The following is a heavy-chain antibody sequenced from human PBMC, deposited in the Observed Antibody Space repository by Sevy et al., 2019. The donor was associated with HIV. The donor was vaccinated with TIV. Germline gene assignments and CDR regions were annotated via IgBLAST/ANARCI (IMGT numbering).Heavy chain of an antibody. CDR2: ISPHNGDT. D-gene: IGHD2-15*01. J-gene: IGHJ4*02. CDR3: ARAFCSGGRCYSLAY. CDR1: GYTFTTYR. V-gene: IGHV1-18*04. Sequence: ASVKVSCKASGYTFTTYRITWVRQAPGQGLEWMGWISPHNGDTNYAQKDRGRVTMTTDTSPGTAYMELRSLRSDDTAVYYCARAFCSGGRCYSLAYWGQGTLVTVSS.